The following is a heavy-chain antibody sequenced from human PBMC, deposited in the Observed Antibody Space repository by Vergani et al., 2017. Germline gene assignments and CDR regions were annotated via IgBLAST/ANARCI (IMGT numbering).Heavy chain of an antibody. CDR3: ARGGVVILFDY. V-gene: IGHV4-39*07. D-gene: IGHD2-21*01. Sequence: QLQLQESGPGLVKPSETLSLTCTVSGGSISSSSYYWGWIRQPPGKGLEWIGSIYYSGSTYYNPSLKSRVTISVDTSKNQVSLKLSSVTAADTAVYYCARGGVVILFDYWGQGTLVTVSS. CDR2: IYYSGST. J-gene: IGHJ4*02. CDR1: GGSISSSSYY.